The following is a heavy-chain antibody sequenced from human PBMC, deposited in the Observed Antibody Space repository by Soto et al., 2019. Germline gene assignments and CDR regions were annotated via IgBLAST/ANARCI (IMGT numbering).Heavy chain of an antibody. J-gene: IGHJ4*02. Sequence: EVQLLESGGGLVQPGGSLRLSCAASGFTFSSYAMSWVRQAPGKGLEWVSAISGSGGSTYYADSVKGRFTISRDNSKNPLYLQMNSLRAEDTAVYYCAKSTPDCSSTSCYGPFDYWGQGTLVTVSS. CDR2: ISGSGGST. D-gene: IGHD2-2*01. V-gene: IGHV3-23*01. CDR1: GFTFSSYA. CDR3: AKSTPDCSSTSCYGPFDY.